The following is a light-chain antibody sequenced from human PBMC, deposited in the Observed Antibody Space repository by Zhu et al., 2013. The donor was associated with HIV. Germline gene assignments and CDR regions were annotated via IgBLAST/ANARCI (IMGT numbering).Light chain of an antibody. Sequence: EIVMTQSPATLSVSPGERATLSCRASQSVSSDLAWYQHKPGQAPRLLIYRASTRATGVSPRFSGSGSGTEFTLTISSLQPEDFATYFCQQTYNTPPWTFGQGTKVEIK. V-gene: IGKV3-15*01. CDR1: QSVSSD. CDR2: RAS. CDR3: QQTYNTPPWT. J-gene: IGKJ1*01.